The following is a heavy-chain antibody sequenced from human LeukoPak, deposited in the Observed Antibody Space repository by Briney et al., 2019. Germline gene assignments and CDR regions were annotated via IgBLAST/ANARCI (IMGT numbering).Heavy chain of an antibody. CDR3: TKVRDYDGYFDY. CDR2: INQDGSEK. CDR1: GFTFGDYA. V-gene: IGHV3-7*01. J-gene: IGHJ4*02. Sequence: GGSLRLSCTASGFTFGDYAMSWVRQAPGKGLEWVANINQDGSEKFYVDSVTGRFTISRDNTKNSLYLQMNSLRAEDTAVYYCTKVRDYDGYFDYWGQGTLVTVSS. D-gene: IGHD3-22*01.